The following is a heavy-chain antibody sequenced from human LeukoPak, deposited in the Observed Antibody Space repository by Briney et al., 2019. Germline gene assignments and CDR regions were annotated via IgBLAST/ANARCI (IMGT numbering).Heavy chain of an antibody. J-gene: IGHJ3*02. V-gene: IGHV3-30-3*01. CDR1: GFTFSSYA. D-gene: IGHD4-23*01. Sequence: HPGGSLRLSCAASGFTFSSYAMHWVRQAPGKGLEWVAVISYDGSNKYYADSVKGRFTISRDNSKNTLYLQMNSLRAEDTAVYYCARGVVTGVDAFNIWGQGTLVIVSS. CDR2: ISYDGSNK. CDR3: ARGVVTGVDAFNI.